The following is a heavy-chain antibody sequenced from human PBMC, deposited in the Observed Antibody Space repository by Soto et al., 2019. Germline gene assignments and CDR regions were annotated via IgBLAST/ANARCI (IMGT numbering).Heavy chain of an antibody. J-gene: IGHJ5*02. CDR3: AREGPSGSYYGIWFDP. CDR2: IIPILGIA. Sequence: QVQLVQSGAEVKKPGSSVKVSCKASGGTFSSYTISWVRQAPGQGLEWMGRIIPILGIANYAQKFQGRVTITADKATSTADMELSSLRSEDTAVYYCAREGPSGSYYGIWFDPWGQGTLVTVSS. CDR1: GGTFSSYT. V-gene: IGHV1-69*08. D-gene: IGHD1-26*01.